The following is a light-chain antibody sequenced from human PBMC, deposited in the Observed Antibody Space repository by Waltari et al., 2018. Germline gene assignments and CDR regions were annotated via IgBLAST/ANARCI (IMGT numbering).Light chain of an antibody. CDR1: NSDIGGYNY. CDR3: SSFTSSATWV. V-gene: IGLV2-14*03. J-gene: IGLJ3*02. CDR2: GVS. Sequence: QSALTQPASLSGSPRQSITISCTGTNSDIGGYNYVSWYQHHSGKAPKLMIFGVSDRPSGVSTPFSSPKSGNTASLTISELQADDEADYYCSSFTSSATWVFGGGTKLTVL.